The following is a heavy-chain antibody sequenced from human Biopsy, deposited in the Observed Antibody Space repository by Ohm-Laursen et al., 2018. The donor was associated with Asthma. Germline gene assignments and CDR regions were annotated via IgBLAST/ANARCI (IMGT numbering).Heavy chain of an antibody. V-gene: IGHV3-30-3*01. CDR2: ITFDGSTQ. J-gene: IGHJ4*02. Sequence: SLRLSCAASGFTFRSYAMHWVRQAPGKGLEWVAVITFDGSTQYYGDSVKGRFTVSRDNSKNLLFLQMSSLRAEDTAVYYCSRGSLGYYFDTWGQGTLVTVSS. CDR1: GFTFRSYA. D-gene: IGHD6-13*01. CDR3: SRGSLGYYFDT.